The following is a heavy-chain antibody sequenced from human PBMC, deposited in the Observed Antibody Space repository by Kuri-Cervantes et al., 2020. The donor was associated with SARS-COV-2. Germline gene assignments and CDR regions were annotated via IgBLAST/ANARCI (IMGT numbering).Heavy chain of an antibody. V-gene: IGHV3-21*04. Sequence: GESLKISCAASGFTFSSYSMNWVRQAPGKGLEWVSSISSSSSYIYYADSVKGRFTISRDNSKNTLYLQMNSLRAADTALYYCAKGWNSLGPWGQGTLVTVSS. CDR1: GFTFSSYS. J-gene: IGHJ5*02. D-gene: IGHD1-7*01. CDR2: ISSSSSYI. CDR3: AKGWNSLGP.